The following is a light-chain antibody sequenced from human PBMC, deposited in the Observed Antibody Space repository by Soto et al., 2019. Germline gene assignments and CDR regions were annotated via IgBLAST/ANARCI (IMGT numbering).Light chain of an antibody. Sequence: QSVLTQTPSVSGAPGQKITMSCTGSSSNIGAGYDVHWYQQIPGAAPRLLIYADNNRPSGVPDRFSASKSGTSASLAITGLQGEDEANYYCAAWDDSLSGRVFGGGTQLTVL. CDR3: AAWDDSLSGRV. CDR2: ADN. J-gene: IGLJ3*02. V-gene: IGLV1-40*01. CDR1: SSNIGAGYD.